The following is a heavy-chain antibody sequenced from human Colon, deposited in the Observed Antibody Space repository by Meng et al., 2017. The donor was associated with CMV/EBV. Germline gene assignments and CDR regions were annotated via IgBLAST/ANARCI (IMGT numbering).Heavy chain of an antibody. V-gene: IGHV3-21*01. CDR3: ARSLRGDPVFDY. Sequence: GASLKISCAASGFTFSSYSMNWVRQAPGKGLEWVSSITSTSYYIYYADLVKGRFTISRDNAKNSLYLQMNSLRAEDTAVYYCARSLRGDPVFDYWGQGTLVTVSS. CDR2: ITSTSYYI. J-gene: IGHJ4*02. CDR1: GFTFSSYS. D-gene: IGHD2-21*02.